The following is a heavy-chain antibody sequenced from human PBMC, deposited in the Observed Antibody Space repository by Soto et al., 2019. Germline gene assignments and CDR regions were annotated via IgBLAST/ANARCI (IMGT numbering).Heavy chain of an antibody. CDR3: ARDHYGITGTTYFDY. D-gene: IGHD1-7*01. CDR1: GFTFSSYG. Sequence: GGSLRLSCAASGFTFSSYGMHWVRQAPGKGLGWVAVIWYDGSNKYYADSVKGRFTISRDNSKNTLYLQMNSLRAEDTAVYYCARDHYGITGTTYFDYWGQGTLVTVSS. J-gene: IGHJ4*02. V-gene: IGHV3-33*01. CDR2: IWYDGSNK.